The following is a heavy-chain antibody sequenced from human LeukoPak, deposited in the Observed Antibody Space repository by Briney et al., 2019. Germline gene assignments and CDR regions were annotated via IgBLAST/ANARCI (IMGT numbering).Heavy chain of an antibody. CDR3: RESRPGGAMGLYRNLDY. CDR1: GFTFSDFW. CDR2: IKEDGTEK. J-gene: IGHJ4*02. V-gene: IGHV3-7*01. Sequence: PGGSLRLSCAGSGFTFSDFWMTWVRQTPGKGLEWVANIKEDGTEKNLVDSVKGRFTISRDNTKNLLFLEMNNLRGDDTAIYYLRESRPGGAMGLYRNLDYWGQGTLVAVSS. D-gene: IGHD2-15*01.